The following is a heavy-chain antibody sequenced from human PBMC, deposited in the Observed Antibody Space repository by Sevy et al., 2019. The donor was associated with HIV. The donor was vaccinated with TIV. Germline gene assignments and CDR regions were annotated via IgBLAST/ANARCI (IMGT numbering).Heavy chain of an antibody. CDR1: GRTFSSSA. J-gene: IGHJ4*02. D-gene: IGHD6-13*01. Sequence: ASVKVSCKASGRTFSSSAISWVRHAPGQGLEWLGGIIPMFGTANYVQKFQGRVTITADESTSTAYMELSSLRSEDTAVYYCARSMSWYASFDYWGQGTLVTVSS. CDR3: ARSMSWYASFDY. CDR2: IIPMFGTA. V-gene: IGHV1-69*13.